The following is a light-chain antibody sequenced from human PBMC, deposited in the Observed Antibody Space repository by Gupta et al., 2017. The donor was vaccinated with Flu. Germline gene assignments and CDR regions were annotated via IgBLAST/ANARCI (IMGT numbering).Light chain of an antibody. J-gene: IGLJ2*01. CDR2: QDN. V-gene: IGLV6-57*01. CDR3: QYFDSRI. CDR1: SGSIASNN. Sequence: GMAVTISCTRGSGSIASNNVHWYQQRPGSSPTTVMFQDNQRPSGVPDRFSGSIDSCYNAASLTISELKPEDEADYCCQYFDSRIFGGGTKLTVL.